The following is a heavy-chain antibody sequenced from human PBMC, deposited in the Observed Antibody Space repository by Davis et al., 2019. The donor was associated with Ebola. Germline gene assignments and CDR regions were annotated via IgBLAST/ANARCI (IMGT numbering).Heavy chain of an antibody. V-gene: IGHV3-33*01. J-gene: IGHJ6*02. CDR3: ARENIYTVTLEYYYYYGMDV. CDR2: IWYDGSNK. CDR1: GFTFSSYG. D-gene: IGHD4-11*01. Sequence: GESLKISCAASGFTFSSYGMHWVRQAPGKGLEWVAVIWYDGSNKYYADSVKGRFTISRDNSKNTLYLQMNSLRAEDTAVYYCARENIYTVTLEYYYYYGMDVWGQGTTVTVSS.